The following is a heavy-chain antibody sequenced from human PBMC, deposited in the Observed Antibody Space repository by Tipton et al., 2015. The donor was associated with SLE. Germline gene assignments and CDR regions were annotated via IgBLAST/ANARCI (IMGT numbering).Heavy chain of an antibody. CDR3: ARGGLGVSYYYYMDV. D-gene: IGHD1-26*01. Sequence: QSGAEVKKPGTSVKVSCKASGYTFTSYDINWVRQATGQGLEWVGWLNTNSGESDLAQKFQGRVTMTRSTSMNTAYMALTSLRSEDTAVYYCARGGLGVSYYYYMDVWGKGTTVTVSS. J-gene: IGHJ6*03. CDR1: GYTFTSYD. CDR2: LNTNSGES. V-gene: IGHV1-8*01.